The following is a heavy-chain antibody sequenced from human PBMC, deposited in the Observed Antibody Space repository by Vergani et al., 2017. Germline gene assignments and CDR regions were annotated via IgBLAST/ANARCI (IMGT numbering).Heavy chain of an antibody. D-gene: IGHD1-26*01. J-gene: IGHJ5*02. V-gene: IGHV1-18*01. CDR3: ARGRLKIEGVTSNWFDP. Sequence: QVQLVQSGTEVKKPGASVKVSCKASGYTFTTYGISWVRQAPGQGLEWMVWISASNGNTNYAQKLLGRVTMTTDRSTSTAYMELRSLRSDDTAVYYCARGRLKIEGVTSNWFDPWGQGTLVTVSS. CDR2: ISASNGNT. CDR1: GYTFTTYG.